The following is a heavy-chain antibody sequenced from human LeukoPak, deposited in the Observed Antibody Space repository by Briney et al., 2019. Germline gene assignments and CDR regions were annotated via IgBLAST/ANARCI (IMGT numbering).Heavy chain of an antibody. CDR1: GGSISPYF. V-gene: IGHV4-59*01. CDR2: IYTDGST. J-gene: IGHJ2*01. CDR3: ARDDPDLRRYFDL. Sequence: SETLSLTCTVSGGSISPYFWSWIRQPPGKGPEWIGYIYTDGSTKYNPSLKSRVTISLDTSKNQFSLKLSSVTAADTAVYYCARDDPDLRRYFDLWGRGTLVTVSS.